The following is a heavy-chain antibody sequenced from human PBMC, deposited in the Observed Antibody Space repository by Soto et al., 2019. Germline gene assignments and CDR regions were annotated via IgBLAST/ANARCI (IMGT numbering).Heavy chain of an antibody. CDR3: ARGRGDLHY. V-gene: IGHV4-34*01. Sequence: SETLSLTCAVYGGSFSGYYWAWIRQSPGKGLEWIGEVDDSGSPNYTPSLKRRVTISLDTSKKQFSPRLSLVTAADTAVYYCARGRGDLHYRGQGTLVTVSS. CDR2: VDDSGSP. J-gene: IGHJ4*02. CDR1: GGSFSGYY. D-gene: IGHD3-16*01.